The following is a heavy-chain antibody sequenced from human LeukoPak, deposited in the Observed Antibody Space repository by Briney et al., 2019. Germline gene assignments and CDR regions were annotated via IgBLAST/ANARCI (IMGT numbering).Heavy chain of an antibody. V-gene: IGHV3-64*02. D-gene: IGHD3-9*01. CDR1: GFTFSNYA. CDR3: ARVLLTGYYYDY. CDR2: INANGGGT. J-gene: IGHJ4*02. Sequence: GGSLRLSCAASGFTFSNYAMHWVRQAPGMGLEYVSAINANGGGTYYADSVKGRFTISRDNSKSTLYLQLGSLRAEDMAAYCCARVLLTGYYYDYWGQGTLVTVSS.